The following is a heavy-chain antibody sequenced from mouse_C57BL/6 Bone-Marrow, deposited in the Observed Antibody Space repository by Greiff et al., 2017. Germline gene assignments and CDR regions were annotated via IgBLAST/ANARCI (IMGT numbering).Heavy chain of an antibody. CDR1: GYTFTDYY. V-gene: IGHV1-76*01. Sequence: VQLHQSGAELVRPGASVKLSCKASGYTFTDYYINWVKQRPGQGLEWIARIYPGSGNTYYNEKFKGKATLTAEKSSSTAYMQLSSLTSEDSAVYFCARRSYWYFDVWGTGTTVTVSS. CDR2: IYPGSGNT. CDR3: ARRSYWYFDV. J-gene: IGHJ1*03.